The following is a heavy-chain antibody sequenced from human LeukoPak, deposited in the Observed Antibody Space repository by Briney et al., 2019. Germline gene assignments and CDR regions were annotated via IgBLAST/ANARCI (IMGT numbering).Heavy chain of an antibody. CDR1: RFTFDNYA. J-gene: IGHJ4*02. CDR2: ISWSSGYI. D-gene: IGHD6-13*01. V-gene: IGHV3-9*01. CDR3: VKGEAAAATTPFDS. Sequence: GGSLRLSCAASRFTFDNYAMHWVRQAPGKGLEWVSGISWSSGYIGYADSVKGRFTISRDNAKNSLYLQMNSLRAEDTALYYCVKGEAAAATTPFDSWGQGTLVTVSS.